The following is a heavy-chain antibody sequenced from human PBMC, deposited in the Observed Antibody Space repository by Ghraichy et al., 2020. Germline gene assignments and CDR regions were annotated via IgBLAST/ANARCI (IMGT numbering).Heavy chain of an antibody. D-gene: IGHD5-18*01. CDR1: GFTFSSYV. J-gene: IGHJ4*02. Sequence: GGSLRLSCAASGFTFSSYVMSWVRQAPGKGLEWVSAISSSGGSTYYADSVKGRFTISRDNSKNTLYLQMNSLRAEDTAVYLCAKDRRGYSYGLHDFWGQGGLPTVSS. V-gene: IGHV3-23*01. CDR3: AKDRRGYSYGLHDF. CDR2: ISSSGGST.